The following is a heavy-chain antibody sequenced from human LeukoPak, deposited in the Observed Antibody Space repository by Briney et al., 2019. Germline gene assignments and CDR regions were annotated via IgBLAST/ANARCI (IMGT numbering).Heavy chain of an antibody. CDR2: ISYDGSDK. J-gene: IGHJ4*02. Sequence: GRSLRLSCAASGFTFSSYGMHLVRQAPGKGLEWVAVISYDGSDKYYADSVKGRFTISRDNSKNTLYLQMNSLRAEDTAVYYCAKAHYDIWAIDYWGQGTLVTVSS. CDR1: GFTFSSYG. V-gene: IGHV3-30*18. D-gene: IGHD3-9*01. CDR3: AKAHYDIWAIDY.